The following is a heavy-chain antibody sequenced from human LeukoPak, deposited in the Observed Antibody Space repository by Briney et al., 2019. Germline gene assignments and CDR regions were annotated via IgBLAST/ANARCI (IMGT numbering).Heavy chain of an antibody. CDR3: ARGPGSYPLWLYYYMDV. Sequence: ASVKVSCKASGYTFTSYGISWVRQAPGQGLEWMGWISAYNGNTNYAQKLQGRVTMTTDTSTSTAYMELRSLRSDDTAVYYCARGPGSYPLWLYYYMDVWGKGTTVTVSS. CDR1: GYTFTSYG. V-gene: IGHV1-18*01. J-gene: IGHJ6*03. D-gene: IGHD1-26*01. CDR2: ISAYNGNT.